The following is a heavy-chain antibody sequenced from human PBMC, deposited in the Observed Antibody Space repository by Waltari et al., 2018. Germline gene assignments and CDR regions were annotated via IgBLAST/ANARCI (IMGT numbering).Heavy chain of an antibody. J-gene: IGHJ5*02. CDR1: GYSFTSYW. Sequence: EVQLVQSGAEVKKPGESLKISCKGSGYSFTSYWIGWVRQMPGKGLEWMGMCDPGDSDTRYIPSVHGQVTISADKSISTAYLQWSSLKASDTAMYYCARGVLLWFGESRGWFDPWGQGTLVIVSS. CDR2: CDPGDSDT. D-gene: IGHD3-10*01. V-gene: IGHV5-51*03. CDR3: ARGVLLWFGESRGWFDP.